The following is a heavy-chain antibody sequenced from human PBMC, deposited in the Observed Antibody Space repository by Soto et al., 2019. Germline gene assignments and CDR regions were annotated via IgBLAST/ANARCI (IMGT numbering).Heavy chain of an antibody. CDR3: ARLSNYVAPFDY. J-gene: IGHJ4*02. CDR1: GGSISGYY. Sequence: SETLSLTCTVSGGSISGYYWSWIRQTPGKGLEWIAYIHYSGNTKYNPSLESRVAISADTSKNQFSLTLSSVTAADTAIYYCARLSNYVAPFDYWGQGTLVTVSS. V-gene: IGHV4-59*08. CDR2: IHYSGNT. D-gene: IGHD4-4*01.